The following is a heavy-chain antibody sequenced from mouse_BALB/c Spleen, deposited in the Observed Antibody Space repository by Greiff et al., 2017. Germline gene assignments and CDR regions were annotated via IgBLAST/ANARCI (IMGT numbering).Heavy chain of an antibody. CDR1: GYSITSDYA. V-gene: IGHV3-2*02. CDR3: ASGGGTGGFAY. Sequence: EVKLMESGPGLVKPSQSLSLTCTVTGYSITSDYAWNWIRQFPGNKLEWMGYISYSGSTSYNPSLKSRISITRDTSKNQFFLQLNSVTTEDTATDYCASGGGTGGFAYWGQGTLVTVSA. D-gene: IGHD4-1*01. J-gene: IGHJ3*01. CDR2: ISYSGST.